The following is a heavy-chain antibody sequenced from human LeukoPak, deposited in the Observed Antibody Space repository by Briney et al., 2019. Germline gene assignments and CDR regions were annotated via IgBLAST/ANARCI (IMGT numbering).Heavy chain of an antibody. J-gene: IGHJ4*02. CDR1: GGSFSGYY. Sequence: SETLSLTCAVYGGSFSGYYWSWIRQAPGKGLEWIGEINHSGSTNYNPSLKSRVTISVDTSKNQFSLKLSSVTAADTAVYYCARAGASAYWGQGTLVTVSS. D-gene: IGHD1-26*01. V-gene: IGHV4-34*01. CDR3: ARAGASAY. CDR2: INHSGST.